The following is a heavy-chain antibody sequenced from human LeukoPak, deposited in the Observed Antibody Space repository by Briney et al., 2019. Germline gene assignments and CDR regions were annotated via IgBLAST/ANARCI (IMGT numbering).Heavy chain of an antibody. CDR2: IVPIFGTA. CDR3: ARVSIGTLYY. V-gene: IGHV1-69*06. CDR1: GGTFSSYA. J-gene: IGHJ4*02. D-gene: IGHD1-1*01. Sequence: ASVKVSCKASGGTFSSYAISWVRQAPGQGLEWMGGIVPIFGTANYAQKFRGRVTITADKSTSTAYMELSSLRSEDTAVYYCARVSIGTLYYWGQGTLVTVSP.